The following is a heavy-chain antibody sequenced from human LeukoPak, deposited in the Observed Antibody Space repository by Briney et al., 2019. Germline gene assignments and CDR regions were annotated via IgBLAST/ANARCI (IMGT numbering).Heavy chain of an antibody. CDR1: GFTLSSYW. V-gene: IGHV3-74*01. CDR3: ATMITVTNYYYYYGMDV. CDR2: IDTDGSTT. Sequence: GGSLRLSCAASGFTLSSYWMHWVRQAPGKGLVWVSRIDTDGSTTNYAGSVKGRFTISRDNAKNTLYLQMNSLRAEDTAVYYCATMITVTNYYYYYGMDVWGQGTTVTVSS. D-gene: IGHD4-17*01. J-gene: IGHJ6*02.